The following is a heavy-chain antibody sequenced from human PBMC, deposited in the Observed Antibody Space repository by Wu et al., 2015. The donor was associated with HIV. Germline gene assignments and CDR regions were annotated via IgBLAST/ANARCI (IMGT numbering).Heavy chain of an antibody. CDR2: ISAYNGNT. J-gene: IGHJ6*02. D-gene: IGHD2-2*01. CDR1: GYTFTSYG. V-gene: IGHV1-18*01. Sequence: QVQLVQSGAEVKKPGASVKVSCKASGYTFTSYGISWVRQAPGQGLEWMGWISAYNGNTNYAQKLQGRVTMTTDTSTSTAYMELRSLRSDDTAVYYCARNYCSSTSCHLLDYYYGMDVWGQGTTVTGLL. CDR3: ARNYCSSTSCHLLDYYYGMDV.